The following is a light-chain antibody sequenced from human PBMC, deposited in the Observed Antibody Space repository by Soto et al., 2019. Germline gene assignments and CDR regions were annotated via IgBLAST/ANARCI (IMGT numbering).Light chain of an antibody. Sequence: DIQMTQSPSSLSASVEDRVIITCRASQSISNHLNWYQQKPGKAPKLLIFAASSLQSGVPSRFSGSRSGPDFTLTISSLQPDDFATYYCQQHANYPITFGGGTKVEI. CDR1: QSISNH. V-gene: IGKV1-39*01. CDR2: AAS. CDR3: QQHANYPIT. J-gene: IGKJ4*01.